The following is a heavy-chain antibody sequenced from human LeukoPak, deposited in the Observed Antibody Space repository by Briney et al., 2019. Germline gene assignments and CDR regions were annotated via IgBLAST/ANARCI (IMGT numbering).Heavy chain of an antibody. CDR3: ARGFSSSFRYYYDXXXXYXFXY. V-gene: IGHV4-34*01. CDR2: INHSGST. J-gene: IGHJ4*02. Sequence: PSETLSLTCAVYGGSFSGYYWSWIRQPPGKGLEWIGEINHSGSTNYNPSLKSRVTISVDTSKNQFSLKLSSVTAADTAVYYCARGFSSSFRYYYDXXXXYXFXYWGXXTLVTV. CDR1: GGSFSGYY. D-gene: IGHD3-22*01.